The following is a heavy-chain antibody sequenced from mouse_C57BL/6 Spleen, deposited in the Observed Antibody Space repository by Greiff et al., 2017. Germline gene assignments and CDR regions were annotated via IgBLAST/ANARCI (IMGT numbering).Heavy chain of an antibody. Sequence: EVKLVESGGGLVKPGGSLKLSCAASGFTFSDYGMHWVRQAPEKGLEWVAYISSGSSTIYYADKVKGRLTISRDKAKNTLFLQMTSLRSEDTAMYCCARARTVKDAMDYWGQGTSVTVSS. CDR1: GFTFSDYG. CDR3: ARARTVKDAMDY. CDR2: ISSGSSTI. V-gene: IGHV5-17*01. D-gene: IGHD1-1*01. J-gene: IGHJ4*01.